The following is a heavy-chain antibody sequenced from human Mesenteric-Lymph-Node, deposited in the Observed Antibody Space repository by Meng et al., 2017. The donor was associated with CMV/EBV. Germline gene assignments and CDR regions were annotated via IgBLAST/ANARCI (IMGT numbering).Heavy chain of an antibody. V-gene: IGHV5-51*01. CDR3: ARHLHWYFDL. CDR2: IFPGNSDT. J-gene: IGHJ2*01. CDR1: GYNFANYW. Sequence: LQISCQGSGYNFANYWIGWVRQMPGKGLEWMAIIFPGNSDTRYSPSFQGQVTISADKSISTAYLQWSSLKASDTAIYYCARHLHWYFDLWARGTLVTV.